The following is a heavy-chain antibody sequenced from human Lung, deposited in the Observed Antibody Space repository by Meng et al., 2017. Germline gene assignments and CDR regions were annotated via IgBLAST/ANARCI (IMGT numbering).Heavy chain of an antibody. D-gene: IGHD1-26*01. CDR2: IKSNTDGGTA. CDR3: TWDDKAVSDY. J-gene: IGHJ4*02. V-gene: IGHV3-15*01. CDR1: GFYFKNAW. Sequence: VHLVGSGGDLVKPGGSLRLSCGVSGFYFKNAWMMWVRQAPGKGLEWVGRIKSNTDGGTAEYAAPVTGRFTISRDDSKSTLYLQMSGLRIDDTGVYYCTWDDKAVSDYWGQGTLVTVAS.